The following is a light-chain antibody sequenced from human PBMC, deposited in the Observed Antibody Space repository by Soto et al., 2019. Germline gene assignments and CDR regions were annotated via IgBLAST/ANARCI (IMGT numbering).Light chain of an antibody. J-gene: IGLJ3*02. CDR2: GNT. CDR1: SSRPGPISD. Sequence: QSVLTQPPSVSGAAGQRVTISCTGLSSRPGPISDVNWYQHFPPTAPKLLIYGNTNRPSGVPDRFSGSRSGTSASLAITGLRPEDEAHYYCQSYDSTLSAWVFGGGTQLTVL. CDR3: QSYDSTLSAWV. V-gene: IGLV1-40*01.